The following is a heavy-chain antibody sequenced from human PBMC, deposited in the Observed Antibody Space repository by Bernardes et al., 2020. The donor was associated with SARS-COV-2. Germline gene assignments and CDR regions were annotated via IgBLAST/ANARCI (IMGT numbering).Heavy chain of an antibody. CDR3: ARGRRGHWFDP. CDR2: INHSGST. J-gene: IGHJ5*02. Sequence: SETLSLTCAVYGGSFSGYYWSWIRQPPGKGLEWIGEINHSGSTNYNPSRKSRVTISVDTSKNQFSLKLSSVTAAYTAVYYCARGRRGHWFDPWGQGTLVTVSS. CDR1: GGSFSGYY. V-gene: IGHV4-34*01.